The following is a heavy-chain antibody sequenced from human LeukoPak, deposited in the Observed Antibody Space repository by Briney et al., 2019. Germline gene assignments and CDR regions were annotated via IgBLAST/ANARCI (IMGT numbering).Heavy chain of an antibody. CDR1: GGSISSSSYY. D-gene: IGHD6-19*01. J-gene: IGHJ5*02. Sequence: SETLSLTCTVSGGSISSSSYYWGWIRQPPGKGLEWIGSIYHSGSTYYNPSLKSRVTISVDTSKNQFSLKLSSVTAADTAVYYCARRFSQWLAVGDWFDPWGQGTLVTVSS. V-gene: IGHV4-39*07. CDR3: ARRFSQWLAVGDWFDP. CDR2: IYHSGST.